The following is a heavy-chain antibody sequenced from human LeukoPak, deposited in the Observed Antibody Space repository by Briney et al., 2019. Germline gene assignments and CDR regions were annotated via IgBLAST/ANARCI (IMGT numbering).Heavy chain of an antibody. D-gene: IGHD3-22*01. Sequence: SETLSLTCAVYGGSFSGYYWSWIRQPPGKGLEWIGEINHSGSTNYNPSLKSRVTISVDTSKNQFSLKLSSVTAADTAVYYCARVGREYYYHDSSGYYRGFDPWGQGTLVTVSS. CDR2: INHSGST. CDR1: GGSFSGYY. J-gene: IGHJ5*02. CDR3: ARVGREYYYHDSSGYYRGFDP. V-gene: IGHV4-34*01.